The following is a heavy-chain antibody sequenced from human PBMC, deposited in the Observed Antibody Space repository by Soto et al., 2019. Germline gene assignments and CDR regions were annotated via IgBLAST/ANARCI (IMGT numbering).Heavy chain of an antibody. Sequence: KPSETLSLTCNVSGDSIGRFYWSWIRQSAEKGLEWIGRVYSTGGTAYNPALKGRVTTSLDRSNNHVSLEMNSVTAADTAVYFCARDLSGTGLDIWGRGTRVTVSS. D-gene: IGHD1-26*01. V-gene: IGHV4-4*07. CDR2: VYSTGGT. J-gene: IGHJ6*02. CDR3: ARDLSGTGLDI. CDR1: GDSIGRFY.